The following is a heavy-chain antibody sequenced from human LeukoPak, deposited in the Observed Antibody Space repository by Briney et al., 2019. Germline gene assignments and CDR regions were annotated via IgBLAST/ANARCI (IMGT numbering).Heavy chain of an antibody. J-gene: IGHJ6*02. CDR2: INPNSGGT. D-gene: IGHD2-15*01. V-gene: IGHV1-2*02. CDR1: GYTFTGYY. CDR3: ARDVRIVVVVAARVYYYYGMDV. Sequence: ASVKVSCKASGYTFTGYYMHWVRQAPGQGLEWMGWINPNSGGTNYAQKFQGRVIMTRDTSISTAYMELSRLRSDDTAVYYCARDVRIVVVVAARVYYYYGMDVWGQGTTVTVSS.